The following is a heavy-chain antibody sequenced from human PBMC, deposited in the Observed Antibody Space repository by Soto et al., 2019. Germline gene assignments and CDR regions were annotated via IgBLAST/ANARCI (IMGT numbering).Heavy chain of an antibody. J-gene: IGHJ4*02. CDR3: SREGQTEYYFDY. Sequence: QVQLVQSGAEVKKPGASVKVSCKASDYTFTSYDISWVRQAPGQGLEWMGWISAYSGNTNYAQKFQGRVTMTTDTSTSTAYMELRSLRSDDTAVYYCSREGQTEYYFDYWGRGTLVTVSS. V-gene: IGHV1-18*01. CDR2: ISAYSGNT. CDR1: DYTFTSYD.